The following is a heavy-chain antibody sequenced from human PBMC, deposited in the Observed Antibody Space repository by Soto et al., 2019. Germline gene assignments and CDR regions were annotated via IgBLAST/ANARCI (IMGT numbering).Heavy chain of an antibody. V-gene: IGHV4-39*01. D-gene: IGHD1-7*01. CDR2: IYNNGGT. CDR1: GASVTGTTYY. J-gene: IGHJ5*02. CDR3: VRQVTGTRRLHWFAP. Sequence: QLQLQESGPGLVKPSETLSLTCSVSGASVTGTTYYWGWIRQSPGEGLEWIGNIYNNGGTDYNPSLKNRVSISIDASTTQSSMRLTFVTAAATAMYSCVRQVTGTRRLHWFAPWGQGTLVTVSS.